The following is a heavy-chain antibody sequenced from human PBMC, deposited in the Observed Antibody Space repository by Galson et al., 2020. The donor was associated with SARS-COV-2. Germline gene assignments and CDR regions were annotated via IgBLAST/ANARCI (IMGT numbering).Heavy chain of an antibody. D-gene: IGHD2-15*01. V-gene: IGHV3-33*06. CDR3: AKAAGPYCSGGSCYGGPFDY. Sequence: GESLKISCAASGITFRSYGLHWVRQAPGKGPEWVAVIWYDGSNKYYADSVKGGFTISRDNSKNTLYRQMNSQRAEDSAVYYCAKAAGPYCSGGSCYGGPFDYWGQGTLVTVSS. J-gene: IGHJ4*02. CDR2: IWYDGSNK. CDR1: GITFRSYG.